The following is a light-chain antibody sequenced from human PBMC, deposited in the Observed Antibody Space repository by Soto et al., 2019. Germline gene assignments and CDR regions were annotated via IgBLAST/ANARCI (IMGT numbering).Light chain of an antibody. Sequence: EIVLRQSPATLSLSPGERATRSCRASQSVSSYLAWYQQKPGQAPRLLIYDASNRATGIPDRFSGSGSGTDFTLTISRLEPEDFAVFYCQHYDSLPITFGQGTRLEIK. CDR3: QHYDSLPIT. CDR2: DAS. J-gene: IGKJ5*01. CDR1: QSVSSY. V-gene: IGKV3-11*01.